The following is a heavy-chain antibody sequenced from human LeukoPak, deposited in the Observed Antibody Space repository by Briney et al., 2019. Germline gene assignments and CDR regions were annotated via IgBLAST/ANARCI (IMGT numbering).Heavy chain of an antibody. D-gene: IGHD2-21*02. Sequence: SQTLSLTCAISGDSVSSNSATWNWIRQSPSRGLEWLGRAYYRSKWYYDYAVSVKSRITINPDTSKDQFSLQLNSVTPEDTAVYYCARFLGTALDYWGQGNPGHRLL. J-gene: IGHJ4*02. CDR1: GDSVSSNSAT. V-gene: IGHV6-1*01. CDR3: ARFLGTALDY. CDR2: AYYRSKWYY.